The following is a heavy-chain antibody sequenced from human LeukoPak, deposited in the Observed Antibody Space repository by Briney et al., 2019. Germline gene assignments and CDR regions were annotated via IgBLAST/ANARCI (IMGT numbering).Heavy chain of an antibody. Sequence: GASVKVSCKASGGTFSSYAISWVRQAPGQGLEWMGGIIPIFGTANYAQKLQGRVTITADESTSTAYMELSSLRSEDTAVYYCASTHSSIAAAGTFNYWGQGTLVTVSS. D-gene: IGHD6-13*01. CDR1: GGTFSSYA. CDR2: IIPIFGTA. CDR3: ASTHSSIAAAGTFNY. V-gene: IGHV1-69*13. J-gene: IGHJ4*02.